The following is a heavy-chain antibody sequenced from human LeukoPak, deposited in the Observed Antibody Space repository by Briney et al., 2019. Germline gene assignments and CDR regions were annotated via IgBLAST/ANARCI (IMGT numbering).Heavy chain of an antibody. J-gene: IGHJ6*03. Sequence: ASVKVSCKASGYTFTSYDINWVRQATGQGLEWMGWMNPNSGNTGYAQKFQGRVTITTDTSTSTAYMELRSLRSDDTAVYYCARVPDPKYYYYHYMDVWGKGTTVTVSS. V-gene: IGHV1-8*01. CDR3: ARVPDPKYYYYHYMDV. CDR1: GYTFTSYD. CDR2: MNPNSGNT.